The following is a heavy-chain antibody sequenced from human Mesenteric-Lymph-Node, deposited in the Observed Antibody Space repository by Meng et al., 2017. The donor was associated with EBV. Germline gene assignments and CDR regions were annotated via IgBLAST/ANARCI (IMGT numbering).Heavy chain of an antibody. V-gene: IGHV1-18*01. Sequence: QVQRVQSGGDVKKPGASVTVSCKASGYTLSNYGINWVRQAPGQGLEWMGWISTFNGHTIYAQTLQGRVTMTTDTSTSTAYMELSSLRSDDTAVYYCVREASVGDSTRFDDWGQGTLVTVSS. J-gene: IGHJ4*02. CDR2: ISTFNGHT. D-gene: IGHD1-26*01. CDR3: VREASVGDSTRFDD. CDR1: GYTLSNYG.